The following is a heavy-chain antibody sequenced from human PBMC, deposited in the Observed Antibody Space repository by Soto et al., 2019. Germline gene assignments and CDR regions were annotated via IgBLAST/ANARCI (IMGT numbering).Heavy chain of an antibody. D-gene: IGHD3-10*01. V-gene: IGHV4-4*02. Sequence: SETLSLTCAVSGGSISSSNWWSWVRQPPGKGLEWIGEIYHSGSTNYNPSLKSRVTISVDKSKNQFSLKLSSVTAADTAVYYCARDPETGSYYHKRDYYYGMDVWGQGTTVTVSS. J-gene: IGHJ6*02. CDR3: ARDPETGSYYHKRDYYYGMDV. CDR2: IYHSGST. CDR1: GGSISSSNW.